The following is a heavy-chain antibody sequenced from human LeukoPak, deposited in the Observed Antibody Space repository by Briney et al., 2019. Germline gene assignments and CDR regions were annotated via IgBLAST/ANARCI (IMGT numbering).Heavy chain of an antibody. V-gene: IGHV4-59*12. Sequence: PSATLSLTCTVSGGSISSYYWSWIRQPPGKGLEWIGYIYYSGSTNYNPSLKSRVTISVDTSKNQFSLKLSSVTAADTAVYYCARDSYYYGMDVWGQGTTVTVSS. J-gene: IGHJ6*02. CDR3: ARDSYYYGMDV. CDR1: GGSISSYY. CDR2: IYYSGST.